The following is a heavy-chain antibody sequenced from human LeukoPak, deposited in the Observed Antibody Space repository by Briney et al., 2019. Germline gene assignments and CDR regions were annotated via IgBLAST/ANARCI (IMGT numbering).Heavy chain of an antibody. CDR1: GYTFTSYD. D-gene: IGHD3-10*01. CDR3: ARAVLLWFGEPGCGMDV. J-gene: IGHJ6*02. V-gene: IGHV1-8*01. CDR2: MNPNSGNT. Sequence: ASVKVSCKASGYTFTSYDINWVRQATGQGLEWMGWMNPNSGNTGYAQKFQGRVTMTRNTSISTAYMELSSLRSEDTAVYYCARAVLLWFGEPGCGMDVWGQGTTVTVSS.